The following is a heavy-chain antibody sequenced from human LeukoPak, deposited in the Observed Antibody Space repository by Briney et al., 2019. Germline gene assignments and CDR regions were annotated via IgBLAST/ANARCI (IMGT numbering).Heavy chain of an antibody. CDR3: ARDPLSGYVPSGY. Sequence: SETLSLTCTVSGGSISSSSYYWGWIRQPPGKGLEWIGSIYYSGSTYYNPSLKSRVTISVDTSKNQFSLKLSSVTAADTAVYYRARDPLSGYVPSGYWGQGTLVTVSS. D-gene: IGHD5-12*01. CDR2: IYYSGST. CDR1: GGSISSSSYY. V-gene: IGHV4-39*02. J-gene: IGHJ4*02.